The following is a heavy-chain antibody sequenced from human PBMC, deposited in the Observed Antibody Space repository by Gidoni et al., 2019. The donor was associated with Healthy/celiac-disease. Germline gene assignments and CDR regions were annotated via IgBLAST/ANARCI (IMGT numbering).Heavy chain of an antibody. D-gene: IGHD6-13*01. Sequence: QVQLVQSGAAVKKPGASVKVSCKASGHPFTSYYMHWVRQAPGQGLEWMGIINPSGGSTSYAQKLQGRVTMTRDTSTSTVYMELSSLRSEDTAVYYCARDHRGDSSSLEFDPWGQGTLVTVSS. V-gene: IGHV1-46*04. J-gene: IGHJ5*02. CDR1: GHPFTSYY. CDR2: INPSGGST. CDR3: ARDHRGDSSSLEFDP.